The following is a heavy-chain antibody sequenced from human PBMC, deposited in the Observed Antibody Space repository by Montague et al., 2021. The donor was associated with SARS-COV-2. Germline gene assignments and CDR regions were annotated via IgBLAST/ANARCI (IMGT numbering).Heavy chain of an antibody. V-gene: IGHV4-39*01. CDR3: ARQAQLFHRATDYYDMDV. J-gene: IGHJ6*02. Sequence: SETLSLTCSVSGGSFSSSSYYWGWIRQSPGKGLEWIGSLYYSVSTYSNPSLKSRVTISVDTSKKQFSLKVTPVTAADTAVYYCARQAQLFHRATDYYDMDVWGQGTTVTVSS. CDR2: LYYSVST. CDR1: GGSFSSSSYY. D-gene: IGHD1-1*01.